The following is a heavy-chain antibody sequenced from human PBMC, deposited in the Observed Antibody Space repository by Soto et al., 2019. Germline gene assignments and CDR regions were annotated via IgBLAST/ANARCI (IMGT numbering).Heavy chain of an antibody. D-gene: IGHD1-1*01. CDR3: TRALERRPVFDY. Sequence: ESGGGLVQPGRSLRLSCTASGFTFGDYAMSWFRQAPGKGLEWVGFIRSKAYGGTTEYVASVKGRFTISRYDSKSIAYLQMNSLKTEDTAVYYCTRALERRPVFDYWGQGTLVTVSS. J-gene: IGHJ4*02. CDR1: GFTFGDYA. CDR2: IRSKAYGGTT. V-gene: IGHV3-49*03.